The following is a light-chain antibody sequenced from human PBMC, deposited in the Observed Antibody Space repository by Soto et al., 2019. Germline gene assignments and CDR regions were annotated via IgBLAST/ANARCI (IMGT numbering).Light chain of an antibody. Sequence: DIQMTQSPSTLSALVGDRVTITCRASQSVSSYLAWYQQKPGKAPKLLIYKASSLESGVPSSFSGSGSVTEFTLTISSLQPDESATYFCQQYYSYPWTFGQGTKVEIK. CDR3: QQYYSYPWT. CDR1: QSVSSY. V-gene: IGKV1-5*03. CDR2: KAS. J-gene: IGKJ1*01.